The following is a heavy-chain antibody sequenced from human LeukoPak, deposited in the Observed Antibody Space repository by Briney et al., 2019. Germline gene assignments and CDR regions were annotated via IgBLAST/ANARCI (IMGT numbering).Heavy chain of an antibody. CDR1: GFTFSSYA. D-gene: IGHD3-10*01. Sequence: GGSLRLSCAASGFTFSSYAMHWVRHAPGKGLEYVSVISSNGGSTYYANSVKGRFTISRDNSKNTLYLQMGSLRAEDMAVYYCARGGLLWFGELSGYWGQGTLVTVSS. J-gene: IGHJ4*02. CDR3: ARGGLLWFGELSGY. CDR2: ISSNGGST. V-gene: IGHV3-64*01.